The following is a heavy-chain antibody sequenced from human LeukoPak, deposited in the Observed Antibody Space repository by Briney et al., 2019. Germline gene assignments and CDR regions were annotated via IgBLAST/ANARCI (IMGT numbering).Heavy chain of an antibody. CDR1: GFTFSSYG. D-gene: IGHD3-3*01. CDR3: AKGGTYYDFWSGYSDY. CDR2: ISYDGSNK. J-gene: IGHJ4*02. Sequence: GGSLRLSCAASGFTFSSYGMHWVRQAPGKGLEWVAVISYDGSNKYYADSVKGRFTISRDNSKNTLYLQMNSLRAEDTAVYYCAKGGTYYDFWSGYSDYWGQGTLVTVSS. V-gene: IGHV3-30*18.